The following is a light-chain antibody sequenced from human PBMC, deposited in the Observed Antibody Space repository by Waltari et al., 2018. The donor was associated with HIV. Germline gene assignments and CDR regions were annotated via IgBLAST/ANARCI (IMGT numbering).Light chain of an antibody. Sequence: QSALTQPPSASGSPGQSVTISCTGTSSDVGGYNYVSWYQQHPGKAPNPMIYDVRKRPSGVPCRFSGSKSGNTASLTVSGLQAEDEADYYCSSYAGSNNFGVFGGGTKLTVL. CDR1: SSDVGGYNY. V-gene: IGLV2-8*01. J-gene: IGLJ2*01. CDR2: DVR. CDR3: SSYAGSNNFGV.